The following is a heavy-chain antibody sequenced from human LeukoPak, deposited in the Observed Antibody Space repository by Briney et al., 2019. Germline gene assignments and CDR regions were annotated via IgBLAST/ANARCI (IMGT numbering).Heavy chain of an antibody. V-gene: IGHV4-39*01. J-gene: IGHJ4*02. CDR3: ARRLYAYQPKSGFDY. D-gene: IGHD2-8*01. Sequence: SETLSLTCTVSGRSISSSSYYWGWNRQPPGKGLEWIGSIYYSGSTYYNPSLKSRVTISVDTSRNQFSLKLSSVTAADTAVYYCARRLYAYQPKSGFDYWGQGTLVTVSS. CDR2: IYYSGST. CDR1: GRSISSSSYY.